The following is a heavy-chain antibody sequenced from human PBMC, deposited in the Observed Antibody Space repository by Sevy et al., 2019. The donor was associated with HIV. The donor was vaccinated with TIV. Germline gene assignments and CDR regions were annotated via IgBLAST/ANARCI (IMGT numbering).Heavy chain of an antibody. CDR3: ATANFRITIFGVVILYGIDV. V-gene: IGHV1-18*01. Sequence: SSVKVYCKASGYTFTSYGIGWVRQAPGQGLEWMGWISAYNGNTNYAQKLQGRVTMTTDTSTSTAYMELRSLRSDDTAVYYCATANFRITIFGVVILYGIDVRGQGTTVTVSS. CDR2: ISAYNGNT. D-gene: IGHD3-3*01. J-gene: IGHJ6*02. CDR1: GYTFTSYG.